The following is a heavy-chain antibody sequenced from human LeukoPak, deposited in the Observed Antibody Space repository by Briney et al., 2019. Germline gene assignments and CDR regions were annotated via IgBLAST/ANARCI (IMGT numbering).Heavy chain of an antibody. CDR2: IKQDGSEK. V-gene: IGHV3-7*01. CDR3: ARSQNIAVTNTGFYY. D-gene: IGHD6-19*01. J-gene: IGHJ4*02. Sequence: PGGSLRLSCAASGFTISSNYMSWVRQAPGKGLEWVANIKQDGSEKYYVDSVKGRFTISRDNAKNSLYLQMNSLRAEDTAVYYCARSQNIAVTNTGFYYWGQGTLVTVSS. CDR1: GFTISSNY.